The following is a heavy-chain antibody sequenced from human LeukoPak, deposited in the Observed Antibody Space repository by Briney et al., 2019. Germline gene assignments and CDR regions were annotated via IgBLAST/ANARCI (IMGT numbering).Heavy chain of an antibody. J-gene: IGHJ6*03. D-gene: IGHD4-17*01. CDR1: GFTFSGYS. CDR2: SSSSSSI. Sequence: PGGSLRLSCAASGFTFSGYSMNWVRQAPGKGLEWVSYSSSSSSIYYADSVKGRFTISRDNAKNSLYLQMNSLRAEDTAVYYCAGGDYGDYWNYYYMDVWGKGTTVTVSS. V-gene: IGHV3-48*01. CDR3: AGGDYGDYWNYYYMDV.